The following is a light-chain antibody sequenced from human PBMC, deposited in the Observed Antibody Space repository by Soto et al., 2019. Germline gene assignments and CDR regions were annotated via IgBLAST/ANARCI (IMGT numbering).Light chain of an antibody. CDR3: NSYAGSNNWV. V-gene: IGLV2-8*01. CDR2: EVS. Sequence: QSALTQPASVSGSPGQSITISCTGTSSDVGGYNYVSWYQQHPGKAPKLMIYEVSKRPSGVPDRFSGSKSGNTASLTVSGLEAEDEADYYCNSYAGSNNWVFGRGTKLPVL. J-gene: IGLJ3*02. CDR1: SSDVGGYNY.